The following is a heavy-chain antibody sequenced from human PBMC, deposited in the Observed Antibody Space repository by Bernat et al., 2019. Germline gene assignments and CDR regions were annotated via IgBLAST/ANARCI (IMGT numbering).Heavy chain of an antibody. CDR2: IYPGDSDT. J-gene: IGHJ4*02. Sequence: EVQLVQSGAEVKKPGESLRISCKGSGYSFTSYWISWVRQMPGKGLEWMGIIYPGDSDTRYSPSFQGQVTISADKSISTAYLQWSSLKASDTAMYYCARDYIWGSYRSRFDYWGQGTLVTVSS. V-gene: IGHV5-51*01. CDR3: ARDYIWGSYRSRFDY. D-gene: IGHD3-16*02. CDR1: GYSFTSYW.